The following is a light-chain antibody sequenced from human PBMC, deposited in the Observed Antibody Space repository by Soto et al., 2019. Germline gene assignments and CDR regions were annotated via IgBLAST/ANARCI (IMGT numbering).Light chain of an antibody. Sequence: VLTQPPSASGTPGQRVTISCSGSSSNIGSNYVNWYQQLPGTAPNLLIYGNDRRPSGVPARFSGSKSGTSASLAISGLQSEDEADYYCATWEDSLNARYVFGTGTKVTVL. CDR1: SSNIGSNY. CDR3: ATWEDSLNARYV. J-gene: IGLJ1*01. V-gene: IGLV1-44*01. CDR2: GND.